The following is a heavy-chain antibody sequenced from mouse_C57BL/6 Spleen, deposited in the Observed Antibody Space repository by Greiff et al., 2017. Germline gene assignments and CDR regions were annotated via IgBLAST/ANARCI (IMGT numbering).Heavy chain of an antibody. CDR1: GFSLTSYG. D-gene: IGHD2-3*01. CDR2: IWSGGST. J-gene: IGHJ4*01. V-gene: IGHV2-4*01. CDR3: VKTNDGPLYYAMDY. Sequence: VQGVASGPGLVQPSQSLSITCTVSGFSLTSYGVHWVRQPPGKGLEWLGVIWSGGSTDYNAAFISRLSISKDNSKSQVFFKVNSLQADDTAIYYCVKTNDGPLYYAMDYWGQGTSVTVSS.